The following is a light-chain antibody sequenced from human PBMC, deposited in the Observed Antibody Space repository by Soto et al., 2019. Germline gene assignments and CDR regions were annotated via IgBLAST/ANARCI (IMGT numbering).Light chain of an antibody. CDR2: AAS. J-gene: IGKJ2*01. Sequence: DIQMTKSPSSLSASVGDRVTITCRASQNIFTYLNWYQQRPGKAPNLLIYAASNLQSGVPSRFSGSGSGTDFTLTISSLQPEDFATYYCQHSYSSPTFGQGTKLDIK. CDR3: QHSYSSPT. V-gene: IGKV1-39*01. CDR1: QNIFTY.